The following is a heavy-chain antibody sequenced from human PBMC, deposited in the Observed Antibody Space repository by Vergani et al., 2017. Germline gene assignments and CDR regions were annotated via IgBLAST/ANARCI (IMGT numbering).Heavy chain of an antibody. D-gene: IGHD6-13*01. V-gene: IGHV4-39*01. CDR3: ARHVFYGEAAVNWFDP. CDR1: GGSISSSSYY. Sequence: QLQLQESGPGLVKPSETLSLTCTVSGGSISSSSYYWGWIRQPPGKGLEWIGSIYYSGSTYYNPSLKSRVTISVDTSKNQFSLKLSSVTAADTAVYYCARHVFYGEAAVNWFDPWGQGTLVTVSS. J-gene: IGHJ5*02. CDR2: IYYSGST.